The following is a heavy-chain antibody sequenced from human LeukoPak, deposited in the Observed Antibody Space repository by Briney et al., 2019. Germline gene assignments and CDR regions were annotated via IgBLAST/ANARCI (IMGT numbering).Heavy chain of an antibody. J-gene: IGHJ5*02. Sequence: SETLSLTCAVYGESFSGYYWSWIRQPPGKGVEGVGEINHSGSTNYNPSLKSRVTISVDTSKNQFSLKLSSVTAADTAVYYCARGGVAVAGTHWFDPWGQGTLVTVSS. CDR2: INHSGST. D-gene: IGHD6-19*01. V-gene: IGHV4-34*01. CDR3: ARGGVAVAGTHWFDP. CDR1: GESFSGYY.